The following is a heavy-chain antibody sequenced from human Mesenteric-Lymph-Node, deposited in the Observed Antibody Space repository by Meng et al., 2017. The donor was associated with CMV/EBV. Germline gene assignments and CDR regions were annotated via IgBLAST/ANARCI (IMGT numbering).Heavy chain of an antibody. CDR2: MNPNSGNT. Sequence: ASVKVSCKASGYTFTSYGISWVRQAPGQGLEWMGWMNPNSGNTGYAQKFQGRVTMTRNTSISTAYMELSSLRSEDTAVYYCARVLYSGQYQLPMGYWGQGTLVTVSS. CDR3: ARVLYSGQYQLPMGY. D-gene: IGHD2-2*01. J-gene: IGHJ4*02. CDR1: GYTFTSYG. V-gene: IGHV1-8*02.